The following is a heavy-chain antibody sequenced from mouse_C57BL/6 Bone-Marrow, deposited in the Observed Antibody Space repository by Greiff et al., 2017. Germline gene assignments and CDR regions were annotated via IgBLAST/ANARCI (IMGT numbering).Heavy chain of an antibody. CDR1: GYTFTSYW. CDR2: IYPTSGRT. D-gene: IGHD4-1*01. Sequence: QVQLQQSGAELVKPGASVKLSCKASGYTFTSYWITWVKQRPGQGLEWIGDIYPTSGRTNYNEKFKSKAILTIDTSSNTAYMQLSNLSSEDSAVFYCARSVPLGRSYVCWDRGTALPVSS. V-gene: IGHV1-55*01. CDR3: ARSVPLGRSYVC. J-gene: IGHJ2*01.